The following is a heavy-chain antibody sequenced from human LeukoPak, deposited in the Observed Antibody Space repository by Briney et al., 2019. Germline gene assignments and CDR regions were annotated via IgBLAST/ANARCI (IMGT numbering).Heavy chain of an antibody. CDR3: AREDPGEGSSGWRIDY. V-gene: IGHV4-59*12. CDR2: IYYSGST. J-gene: IGHJ4*02. Sequence: SETLSLTCTVSGGSISSYDWSWIRQPPGKGLEWIGYIYYSGSTNYNPSLKSRLTISVDTSKNHFSRKLSSVTATDTAVYYCAREDPGEGSSGWRIDYWGQGTLVTVSS. CDR1: GGSISSYD. D-gene: IGHD6-25*01.